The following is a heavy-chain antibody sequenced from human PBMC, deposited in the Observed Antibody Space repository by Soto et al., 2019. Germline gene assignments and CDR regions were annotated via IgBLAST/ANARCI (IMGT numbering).Heavy chain of an antibody. J-gene: IGHJ4*02. CDR3: ARSPRGWLAIDY. Sequence: SETLSLTCAVYGGSFSGYYWSWIRQPPGKGLEWIGEINHSGSTNYNPSLKSRVTISVDTSKNQFSLKLSSVTAADTAVYYCARSPRGWLAIDYWGQGTLVTVSS. CDR1: GGSFSGYY. CDR2: INHSGST. V-gene: IGHV4-34*01. D-gene: IGHD6-19*01.